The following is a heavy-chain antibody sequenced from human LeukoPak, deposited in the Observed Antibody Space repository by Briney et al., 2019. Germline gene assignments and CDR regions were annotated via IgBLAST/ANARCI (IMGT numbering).Heavy chain of an antibody. CDR3: ARDRSLYSSTWYVPRDGFDI. CDR1: GYTFTSYG. Sequence: ASVKVSCKASGYTFTSYGISWVRQAPGQGLEWMGWISAYNGNTNYAQKLQGRVTMTTDTSTSTAYMELRSLRSDDTVVYYCARDRSLYSSTWYVPRDGFDIWGQGTMVTVPS. V-gene: IGHV1-18*01. CDR2: ISAYNGNT. J-gene: IGHJ3*02. D-gene: IGHD6-13*01.